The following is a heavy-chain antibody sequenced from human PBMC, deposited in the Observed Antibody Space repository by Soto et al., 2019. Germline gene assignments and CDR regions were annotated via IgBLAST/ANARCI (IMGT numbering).Heavy chain of an antibody. D-gene: IGHD6-13*01. CDR3: ARDTPSSSPDAFDI. CDR1: GGSISSYY. CDR2: IYYSGST. Sequence: TLSLTCTVSGGSISSYYWSWIRQPPGKGLEWIGYIYYSGSTNYNPSLKSRVTISVDTSKNQFSLKLSSVTAADTAVYYCARDTPSSSPDAFDIWGQGTMVTVSS. J-gene: IGHJ3*02. V-gene: IGHV4-59*01.